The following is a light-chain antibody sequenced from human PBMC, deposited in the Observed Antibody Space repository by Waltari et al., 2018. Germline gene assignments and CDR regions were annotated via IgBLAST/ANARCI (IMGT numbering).Light chain of an antibody. CDR2: DDS. V-gene: IGLV3-21*02. J-gene: IGLJ3*02. CDR1: NIGSKS. CDR3: QVWDSSSDHWV. Sequence: SYVVTQPPSVSVAPGQTARITCGGNNIGSKSVHWYQQKPGQAPVLVVYDDSDRPSGIPELFSGSNSGDTATLTIGRVEAGDEADYFCQVWDSSSDHWVFGGGTKLSVL.